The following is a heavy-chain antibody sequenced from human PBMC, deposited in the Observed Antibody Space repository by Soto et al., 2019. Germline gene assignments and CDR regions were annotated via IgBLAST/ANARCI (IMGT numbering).Heavy chain of an antibody. J-gene: IGHJ5*01. CDR1: GYIFSNYG. Sequence: VQLVQSGAELKMPGASVKVSCKTSGYIFSNYGLTWVRQAPGQGLEWMGWISIYVSYSHSSPRFHGRLIMTTDTSTSTAFMELRNLRLDATAVYFCAKTSSSEWLDSWGQGPLITVSS. CDR3: AKTSSSEWLDS. CDR2: ISIYVSYS. D-gene: IGHD6-13*01. V-gene: IGHV1-18*01.